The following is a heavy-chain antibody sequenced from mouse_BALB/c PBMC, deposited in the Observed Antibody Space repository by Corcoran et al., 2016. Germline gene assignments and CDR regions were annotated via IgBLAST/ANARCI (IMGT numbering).Heavy chain of an antibody. CDR1: GYTFTNYG. J-gene: IGHJ4*01. V-gene: IGHV9-3-1*01. D-gene: IGHD6-1*01. CDR2: INTYTGEP. Sequence: QIQLVQSGPELKKPGETVKISCKASGYTFTNYGMNWVKQAPGKGLKWMGWINTYTGEPTYADDFKGRFAFSLETSAGTAYLQINNLKNEDTATNFCAREPYAMDYWGQGTSVTVSS. CDR3: AREPYAMDY.